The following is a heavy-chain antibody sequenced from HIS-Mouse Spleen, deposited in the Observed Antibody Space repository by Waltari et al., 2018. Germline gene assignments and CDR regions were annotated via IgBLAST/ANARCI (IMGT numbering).Heavy chain of an antibody. V-gene: IGHV4-39*07. J-gene: IGHJ1*01. Sequence: QLQLQESGPGLVKPSETLSLTCTASGGSIGSSSYYLVWICQPPGKGLEWIGSIYYSGSTYYNPSLKSRVTISVDTSKNQFSLKLSSVTAADTAVYYCARGEPGIAAAGTEYFQHWGQGTLVTVSS. CDR2: IYYSGST. CDR3: ARGEPGIAAAGTEYFQH. D-gene: IGHD6-13*01. CDR1: GGSIGSSSYY.